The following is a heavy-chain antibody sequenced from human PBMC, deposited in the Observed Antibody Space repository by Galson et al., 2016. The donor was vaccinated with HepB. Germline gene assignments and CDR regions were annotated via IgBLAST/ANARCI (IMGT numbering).Heavy chain of an antibody. V-gene: IGHV4-30-4*08. CDR3: ARETGTHWYFDL. Sequence: TLSLTCSVSGGSISSVGYYWSWIRQPPGKGLEWIGYSDYSGSTYYNPSLKSRITISIDSSRNQFSLKVDSVTAADTAVYYCARETGTHWYFDLWGRGTLITVSS. D-gene: IGHD7-27*01. CDR2: SDYSGST. CDR1: GGSISSVGYY. J-gene: IGHJ2*01.